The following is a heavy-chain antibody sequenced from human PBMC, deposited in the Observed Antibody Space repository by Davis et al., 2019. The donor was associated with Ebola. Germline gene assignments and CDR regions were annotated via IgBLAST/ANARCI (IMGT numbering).Heavy chain of an antibody. CDR3: ARGHYDSSFGAFDI. V-gene: IGHV3-23*01. D-gene: IGHD3-22*01. Sequence: GESLKISCAASGFTFSSYAMSWVRQAPGKGLEWVSAISGSGGSTYYADSVKGRFTISRDNSKNTLYLQMNSLRAEDTAVYYCARGHYDSSFGAFDIWGQGTMVTVSS. CDR1: GFTFSSYA. CDR2: ISGSGGST. J-gene: IGHJ3*02.